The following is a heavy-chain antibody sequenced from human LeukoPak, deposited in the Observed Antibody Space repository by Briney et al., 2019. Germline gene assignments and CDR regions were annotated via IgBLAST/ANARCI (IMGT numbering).Heavy chain of an antibody. Sequence: GGSLRLSCAASGFTFSSYWMSWVRQAAGKGLEWVANIEEHGSQKYYVDSVKGRFTISRDNAQNSLFLQMNSLRAEDTALYYCARILRLHTPRASDIWGQGTMVTVSS. J-gene: IGHJ3*02. CDR3: ARILRLHTPRASDI. CDR1: GFTFSSYW. V-gene: IGHV3-7*05. D-gene: IGHD5-24*01. CDR2: IEEHGSQK.